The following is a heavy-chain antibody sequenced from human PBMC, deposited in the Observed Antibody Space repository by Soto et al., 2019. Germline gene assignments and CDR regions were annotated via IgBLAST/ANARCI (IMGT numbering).Heavy chain of an antibody. CDR1: GGSFSGYY. CDR3: ARQTNYYGMAV. CDR2: INHSGST. V-gene: IGHV4-34*01. Sequence: QVQLQQWGAGLLKPSETLSLTCAVYGGSFSGYYWSWIRQPPGKGLEWIGEINHSGSTNYNPSLKSRVTISVDTSKNQFSLKLSSVTAADTAVYYCARQTNYYGMAVWGHGTTVTFSS. J-gene: IGHJ6*02.